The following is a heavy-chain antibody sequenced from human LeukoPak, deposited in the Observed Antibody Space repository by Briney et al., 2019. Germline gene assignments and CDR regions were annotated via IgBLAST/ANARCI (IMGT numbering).Heavy chain of an antibody. Sequence: ASVKLSCKASGYTFTSYYMHWVRQTPGQGLEWMGIINPSGGSTSYAQKFQGRVTMTRDTSTSTVYMELSSLRSEDTAVYYCARVPTYYYDSSDIFDYWGQGTLVTVSS. CDR3: ARVPTYYYDSSDIFDY. V-gene: IGHV1-46*01. D-gene: IGHD3-22*01. CDR1: GYTFTSYY. J-gene: IGHJ4*02. CDR2: INPSGGST.